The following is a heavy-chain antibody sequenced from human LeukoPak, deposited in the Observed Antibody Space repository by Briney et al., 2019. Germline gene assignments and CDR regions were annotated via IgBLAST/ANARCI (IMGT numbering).Heavy chain of an antibody. Sequence: LTLSCAGSGFTFSNFGMHWIRQYPGKGLEWIGHIYYSGSTDYSPSLKSRVTISLDASQDHFSLKLSSVTAADTAVYYCAKRPPTVVTGYYYYMDVWGKGTTVTVSS. CDR2: IYYSGST. V-gene: IGHV4-31*02. CDR1: GFTFSNFG. J-gene: IGHJ6*03. D-gene: IGHD4-23*01. CDR3: AKRPPTVVTGYYYYMDV.